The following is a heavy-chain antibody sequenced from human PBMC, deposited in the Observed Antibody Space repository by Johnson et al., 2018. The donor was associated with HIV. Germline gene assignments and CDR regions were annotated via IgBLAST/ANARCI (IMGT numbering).Heavy chain of an antibody. D-gene: IGHD3-22*01. Sequence: QVQLVESGGGVVQPGGSLRLSCAASGFTFRNYAMHWVRQAPGKGLEWVAFIRSDGSNKYYADSVQGRFTISRDKSENTLYLQMNSLRDEDTAVYYCAKDVGNYWPDSFDIWGQGTMVTVSS. CDR1: GFTFRNYA. J-gene: IGHJ3*02. CDR2: IRSDGSNK. V-gene: IGHV3-30*02. CDR3: AKDVGNYWPDSFDI.